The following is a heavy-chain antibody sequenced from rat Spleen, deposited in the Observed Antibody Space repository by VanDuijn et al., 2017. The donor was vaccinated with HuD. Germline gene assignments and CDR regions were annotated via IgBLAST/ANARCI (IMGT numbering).Heavy chain of an antibody. CDR1: GFSLISYA. CDR3: TSIHTMGITPDY. D-gene: IGHD1-9*01. Sequence: QVQLKESGPGLVQPSQTLSLTCTVSGFSLISYAVNWVRQPQGKGLEWMGGIWGDGSTNYHSALKSRLSISRDTSKSQVFLKMNSLQTEDTAIYFCTSIHTMGITPDYWGQGVMVTVSS. V-gene: IGHV2-13*01. J-gene: IGHJ2*01. CDR2: IWGDGST.